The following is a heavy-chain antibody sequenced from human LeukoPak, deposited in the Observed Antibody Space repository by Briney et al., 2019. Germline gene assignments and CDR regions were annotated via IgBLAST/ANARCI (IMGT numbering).Heavy chain of an antibody. CDR1: GGTFSSYA. Sequence: GASVKVSCKASGGTFSSYAISWVRQAPGQGLEWMGTIIPIVGIANYPQKFQGRVTITADKSTSTAYMELSSLRSEDTAVYYCARDGEMATIYFDYWGQGTLVTVSS. CDR3: ARDGEMATIYFDY. D-gene: IGHD5-24*01. V-gene: IGHV1-69*04. J-gene: IGHJ4*02. CDR2: IIPIVGIA.